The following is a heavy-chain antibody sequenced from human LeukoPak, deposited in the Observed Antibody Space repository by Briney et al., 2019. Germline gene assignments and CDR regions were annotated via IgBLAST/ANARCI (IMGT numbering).Heavy chain of an antibody. CDR3: ARGLATVTTRNYYYHMDV. Sequence: ASVKVSCKASGGTFTSYAISWVRQAPGQGLEWMGIINPSAVTTSYAQKFQGRVTMTRDTSTSTVYMELSSLRSDDTAVYYCARGLATVTTRNYYYHMDVWGKGTAVTVSS. CDR1: GGTFTSYA. D-gene: IGHD4-11*01. J-gene: IGHJ6*03. V-gene: IGHV1-46*01. CDR2: INPSAVTT.